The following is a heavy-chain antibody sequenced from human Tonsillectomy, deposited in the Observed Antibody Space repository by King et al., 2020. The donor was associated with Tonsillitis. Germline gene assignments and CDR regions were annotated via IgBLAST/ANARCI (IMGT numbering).Heavy chain of an antibody. Sequence: VQLVESGGGVVQPGRSLRLSCAASGFTFSSYAMHWVRQAPGKGLEGVAVISYEGSNKYYADSVKGRFTISRDNSKNTLYLQMNSLRAEDTAVYYCHIVGDFDCWGQGALGTVSS. D-gene: IGHD2-21*01. CDR3: HIVGDFDC. CDR2: ISYEGSNK. V-gene: IGHV3-30-3*01. CDR1: GFTFSSYA. J-gene: IGHJ4*02.